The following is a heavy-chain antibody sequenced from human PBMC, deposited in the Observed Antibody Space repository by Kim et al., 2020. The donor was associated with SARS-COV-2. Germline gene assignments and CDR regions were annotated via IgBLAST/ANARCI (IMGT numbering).Heavy chain of an antibody. V-gene: IGHV1-2*02. CDR3: ARDPQYGMDV. Sequence: ASVKGSCKASGYTFTAYYMHWVRQAPGQGLEWMGLINPNNGGTKYGQKFRDRVTMTSDTSISTASMELTRLTTDDTAVYYCARDPQYGMDVWGQGTTVTVSS. CDR1: GYTFTAYY. CDR2: INPNNGGT. J-gene: IGHJ6*02.